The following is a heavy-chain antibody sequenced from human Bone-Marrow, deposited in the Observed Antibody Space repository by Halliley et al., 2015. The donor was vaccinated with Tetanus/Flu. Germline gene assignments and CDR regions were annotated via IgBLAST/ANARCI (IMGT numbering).Heavy chain of an antibody. CDR2: INPRDANP. V-gene: IGHV5-10-1*01. CDR3: TRGDGSDYYWDFEF. J-gene: IGHJ4*02. CDR1: GYSFTSYW. Sequence: MQLVQSGAEVKKPGESLRISCQGSGYSFTSYWITWVRQMPGKGLEWMGTINPRDANPKYSPSFQGHVTISSDKSSSTTYLQWSSLMASDSAIYYCTRGDGSDYYWDFEFWGQGTLVTVSA. D-gene: IGHD3-22*01.